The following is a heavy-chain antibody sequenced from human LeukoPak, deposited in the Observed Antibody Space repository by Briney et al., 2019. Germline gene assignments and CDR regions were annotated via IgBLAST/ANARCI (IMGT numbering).Heavy chain of an antibody. CDR3: ARSTWLLDK. Sequence: SETLSLTCTVSGGSISSVGFYWSWIRQPAGKGLEWIGRIYASGSTNHNPSLRSRVTISVDTSKSQFSLKLSSVTAADTAVYYCARSTWLLDKWGQGTLVTVSS. V-gene: IGHV4-61*02. CDR2: IYASGST. J-gene: IGHJ4*02. D-gene: IGHD3-22*01. CDR1: GGSISSVGFY.